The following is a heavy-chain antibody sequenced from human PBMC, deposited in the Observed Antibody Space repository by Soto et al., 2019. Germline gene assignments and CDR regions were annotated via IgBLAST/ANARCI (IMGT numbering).Heavy chain of an antibody. CDR2: IYYSGST. Sequence: SETLSLTCTVSGGSISSYYWSWIRQPPGKGLEWIGYIYYSGSTNYNPSLKSRVTISVDTSKNQFSLKLSSVTAADTAVYYCGRRRGGYVDYWGQGTLVTVSS. CDR1: GGSISSYY. J-gene: IGHJ4*02. D-gene: IGHD2-15*01. CDR3: GRRRGGYVDY. V-gene: IGHV4-59*01.